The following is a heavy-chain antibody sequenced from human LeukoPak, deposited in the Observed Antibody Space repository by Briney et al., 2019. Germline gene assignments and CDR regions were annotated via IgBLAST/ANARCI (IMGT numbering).Heavy chain of an antibody. V-gene: IGHV4-38-2*02. CDR3: ARGRYCSSTSCYVWPPNWFDP. D-gene: IGHD2-2*01. CDR1: GYSISSGYY. CDR2: IYHSGST. J-gene: IGHJ5*02. Sequence: PSETLSLTCTVSGYSISSGYYWGWVRPPPGKGLEWIGSIYHSGSTYYNPSLKSRVTISVDTSKNQFSLKLSSVTAADTAVYYCARGRYCSSTSCYVWPPNWFDPWGQGTLVTVSS.